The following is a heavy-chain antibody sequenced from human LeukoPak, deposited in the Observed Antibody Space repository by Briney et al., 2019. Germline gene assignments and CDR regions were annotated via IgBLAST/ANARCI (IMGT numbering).Heavy chain of an antibody. Sequence: ASVKVSCKASGYTFTGYYMHWLRQAPGQGLEWRGWINPNSGGTNYAQKFQGRVTMTRDTSISAAYMELSRLRSDDTAVYYCARTYSSGYYYVPTFDYWGQGTLVTVSS. CDR3: ARTYSSGYYYVPTFDY. CDR2: INPNSGGT. CDR1: GYTFTGYY. J-gene: IGHJ4*02. D-gene: IGHD3-22*01. V-gene: IGHV1-2*02.